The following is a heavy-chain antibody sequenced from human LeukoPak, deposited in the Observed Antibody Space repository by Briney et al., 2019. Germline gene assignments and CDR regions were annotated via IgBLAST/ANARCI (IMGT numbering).Heavy chain of an antibody. D-gene: IGHD3-22*01. Sequence: GASVKVSCKASGYTFTSYGISWVRQAPGQGLEWMGWISAYNGNTNYAQKLQGRVTMTTDTSTSTAYMELRSLRSDDTAVYYCARPPADSSGYYGLGAFDIWGQGTMVTVSS. CDR2: ISAYNGNT. CDR1: GYTFTSYG. J-gene: IGHJ3*02. CDR3: ARPPADSSGYYGLGAFDI. V-gene: IGHV1-18*01.